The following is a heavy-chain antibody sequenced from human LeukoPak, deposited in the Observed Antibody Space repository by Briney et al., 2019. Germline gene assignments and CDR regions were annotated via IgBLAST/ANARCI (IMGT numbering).Heavy chain of an antibody. CDR3: ARESGYCGGDCYSI. CDR1: GFTFSSYS. V-gene: IGHV3-21*01. D-gene: IGHD2-21*02. J-gene: IGHJ4*02. Sequence: GGSLRLSCAASGFTFSSYSMNWVRQAPGKGLEWVSSISSSSSYIYYADSVKGRFTISSDNAKNSLYLQMNSLRAEDTAVYYCARESGYCGGDCYSIWGQGTLVTVSS. CDR2: ISSSSSYI.